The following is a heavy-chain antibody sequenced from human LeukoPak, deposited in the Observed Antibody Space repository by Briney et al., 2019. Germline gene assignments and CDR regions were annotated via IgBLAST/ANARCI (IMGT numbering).Heavy chain of an antibody. J-gene: IGHJ4*02. CDR3: ARHVGSSGWSDFDY. V-gene: IGHV4-34*01. Sequence: SETLSLTCAVYGGSFSGYYWSWIRQPPGKGLEWIGVINHSGSTNCNPSLKSRVTISVDTSKNQFSLKLSSVTAADTAVYYCARHVGSSGWSDFDYWGQGTLVTVSS. CDR1: GGSFSGYY. D-gene: IGHD6-13*01. CDR2: INHSGST.